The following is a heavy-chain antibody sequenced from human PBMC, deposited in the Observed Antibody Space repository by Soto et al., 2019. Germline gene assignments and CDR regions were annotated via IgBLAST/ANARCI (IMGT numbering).Heavy chain of an antibody. V-gene: IGHV3-11*01. Sequence: PGGSLRVSCAASGFRFIDHYMTWIRQAPGKGLEWVSKISGGGSTTYYADSVKGRFTVSRDNAKNSLYLQMNSLRAEDTAVYYCAGDPYYYASGFGGQGSLVTFSS. D-gene: IGHD3-10*01. CDR2: ISGGGSTT. J-gene: IGHJ4*02. CDR3: AGDPYYYASGF. CDR1: GFRFIDHY.